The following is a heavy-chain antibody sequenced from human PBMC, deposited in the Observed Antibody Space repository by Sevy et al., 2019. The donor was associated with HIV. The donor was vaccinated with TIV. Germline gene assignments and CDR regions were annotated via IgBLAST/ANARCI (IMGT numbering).Heavy chain of an antibody. CDR1: GGSISSGGYY. J-gene: IGHJ4*02. CDR3: ASTRSPDHYVWGSYRYTAFDY. D-gene: IGHD3-16*02. V-gene: IGHV4-31*03. Sequence: SETLSLTCTVSGGSISSGGYYWSWIRQHPGKGLEWVGYIYYSGSTYYNPSLKSRVTISVDTSKNQFSLKLSSVTAADTAVYYCASTRSPDHYVWGSYRYTAFDYWGQGTLVTVSS. CDR2: IYYSGST.